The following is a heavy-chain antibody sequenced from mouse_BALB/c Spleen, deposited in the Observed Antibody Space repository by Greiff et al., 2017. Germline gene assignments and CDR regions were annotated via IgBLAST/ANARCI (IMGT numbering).Heavy chain of an antibody. Sequence: EVMLVESGGGLVKPGGSLKLSCAASGFTFSDYYMYWVRQTPEKRLEWVATISDGGSYTYYPDSVKGRFTISRDNAKNNLYLQMSSLKSEDTAMYHCARDWMDFHYSMDNWGQGTSVTVSS. CDR3: ARDWMDFHYSMDN. D-gene: IGHD1-2*01. J-gene: IGHJ4*01. V-gene: IGHV5-4*02. CDR2: ISDGGSYT. CDR1: GFTFSDYY.